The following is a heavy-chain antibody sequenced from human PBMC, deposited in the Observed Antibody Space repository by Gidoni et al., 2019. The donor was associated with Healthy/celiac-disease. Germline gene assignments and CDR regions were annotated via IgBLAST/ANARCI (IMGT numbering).Heavy chain of an antibody. CDR2: IWDDGSNK. CDR3: ARDSYYEFWSGPIGVYYGMDV. V-gene: IGHV3-33*01. CDR1: GFTFGTSG. J-gene: IGHJ6*02. D-gene: IGHD3-3*01. Sequence: QVQLVASGGGVVQPGRSLSLSCAASGFTFGTSGLHWVRQAPGKGLEWVAVIWDDGSNKYYADAVKGRFTISRDNSKNTLYLQMNSLRAEDTAVYYCARDSYYEFWSGPIGVYYGMDVWGQGTTVTVSS.